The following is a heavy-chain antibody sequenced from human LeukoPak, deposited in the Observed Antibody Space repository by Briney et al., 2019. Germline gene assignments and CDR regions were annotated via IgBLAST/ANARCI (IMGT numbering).Heavy chain of an antibody. CDR3: ARVINPRRKDIVVVPAAITQGLNGDRHSNYMDV. J-gene: IGHJ6*03. CDR1: GFTFSSYS. D-gene: IGHD2-2*02. V-gene: IGHV3-48*04. Sequence: GGSLRLSCAASGFTFSSYSMNWVRQAPGKGLEWVSYISSSSSTIYYADSVKGRFTISRDNAKNSLYLQMNSLRAEDTAVYYCARVINPRRKDIVVVPAAITQGLNGDRHSNYMDVWGKGTTVTVSS. CDR2: ISSSSSTI.